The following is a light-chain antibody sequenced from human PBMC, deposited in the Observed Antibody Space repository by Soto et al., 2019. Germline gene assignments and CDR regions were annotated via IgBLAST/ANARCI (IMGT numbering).Light chain of an antibody. CDR1: SSNIGAGYD. Sequence: QSVLTQPPSVSGAPGQRVTISCTGSSSNIGAGYDVHWYQQLPGTAPKLLIYGNSNRPSGVPDRFSGSKSGTSASLAITALQAEDEYDYYSQSYDSRLVYVFGTGTKLTVL. V-gene: IGLV1-40*01. CDR3: QSYDSRLVYV. CDR2: GNS. J-gene: IGLJ1*01.